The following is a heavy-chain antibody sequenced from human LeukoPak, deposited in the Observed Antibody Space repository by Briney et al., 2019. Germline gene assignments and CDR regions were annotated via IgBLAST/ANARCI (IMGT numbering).Heavy chain of an antibody. CDR1: GGSISSGGYY. Sequence: SETLSLTCTVSGGSISSGGYYWSWIRQHPGTGLEWIAYIYYNGGTYYNPSLKSRVTISIDTSKNQFSLKLNSVTAADAAVYYCARVASASNYGSSFRRYYYMDVWGEGTTVTVSS. J-gene: IGHJ6*03. CDR2: IYYNGGT. D-gene: IGHD3-10*01. CDR3: ARVASASNYGSSFRRYYYMDV. V-gene: IGHV4-31*03.